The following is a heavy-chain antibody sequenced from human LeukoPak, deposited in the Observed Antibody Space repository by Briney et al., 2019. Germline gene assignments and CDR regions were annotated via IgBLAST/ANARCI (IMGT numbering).Heavy chain of an antibody. CDR2: IYYSGNT. CDR1: GGSIRSYY. Sequence: SETLPLTCTVSGGSIRSYYWSWIRQPPGKGLEWIGYIYYSGNTNYNPSLKSRLTISIDTSKNQFSLKLSSVTAADTAVYYCARVYYSSSYDYWYFNLWGRGTLVTVSS. CDR3: ARVYYSSSYDYWYFNL. J-gene: IGHJ2*01. V-gene: IGHV4-59*01. D-gene: IGHD6-13*01.